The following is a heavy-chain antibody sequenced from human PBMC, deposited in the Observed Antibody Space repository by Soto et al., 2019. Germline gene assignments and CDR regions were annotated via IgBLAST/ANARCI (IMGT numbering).Heavy chain of an antibody. V-gene: IGHV1-69*05. J-gene: IGHJ5*02. CDR1: GGTFSSYA. CDR2: IIPIFGTA. CDR3: ARAVAAVAGTNWYDP. D-gene: IGHD6-19*01. Sequence: GASVKVSCKASGGTFSSYAISWVRQAPGQGLEWMGGIIPIFGTANYAQKFQGRVTMTTDTSTSTAYMELRSLRSDDTAVYYCARAVAAVAGTNWYDPWGQGTLVTVSS.